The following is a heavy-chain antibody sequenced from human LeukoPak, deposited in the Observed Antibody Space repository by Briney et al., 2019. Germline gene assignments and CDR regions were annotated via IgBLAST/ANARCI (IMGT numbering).Heavy chain of an antibody. CDR3: AREPRRGYAFDI. Sequence: GGSLRLSCAASGFTVSSNYMSWVRQAPGKGLEWVSVIYSSGTTYYADSVKGRFTISRDNSKNTLYLQMNSLRAEDTAVYYCAREPRRGYAFDIWGQGTMVTVSS. CDR2: IYSSGTT. J-gene: IGHJ3*02. V-gene: IGHV3-66*01. D-gene: IGHD3-10*01. CDR1: GFTVSSNY.